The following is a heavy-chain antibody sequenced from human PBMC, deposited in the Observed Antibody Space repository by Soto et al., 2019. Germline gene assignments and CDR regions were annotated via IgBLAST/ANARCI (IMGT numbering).Heavy chain of an antibody. CDR3: ARGGPPIDY. Sequence: QVQLVQSGAEVKKPGASVKVSCKASGYTFTNFGISWVRQAPGQVLEWMGWISAYNGNTNYAQKFQGRVTMTTDPSTTTAYTEVRSLRFDATAVYYCARGGPPIDYWGQETLVTVSS. D-gene: IGHD3-16*01. V-gene: IGHV1-18*01. J-gene: IGHJ4*01. CDR2: ISAYNGNT. CDR1: GYTFTNFG.